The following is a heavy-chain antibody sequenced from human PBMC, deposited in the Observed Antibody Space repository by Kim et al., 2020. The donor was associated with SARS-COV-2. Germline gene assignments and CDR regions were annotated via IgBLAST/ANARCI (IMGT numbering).Heavy chain of an antibody. CDR3: ARVSPGDYYDSSVGAFDI. CDR1: GYTFTSYY. V-gene: IGHV1-46*01. CDR2: INPSGGST. Sequence: ASVKVSCKASGYTFTSYYMHWVRQAPGQGLEWMGIINPSGGSTSYAQKFQGRVTMTRDTSTSTVYMELSSLRSEDTAVYYCARVSPGDYYDSSVGAFDIWGQGTMVTVSS. D-gene: IGHD3-22*01. J-gene: IGHJ3*02.